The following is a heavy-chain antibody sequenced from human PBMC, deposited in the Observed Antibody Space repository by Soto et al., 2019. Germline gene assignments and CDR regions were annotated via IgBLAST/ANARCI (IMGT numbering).Heavy chain of an antibody. D-gene: IGHD2-2*01. CDR2: ISSSSSTI. J-gene: IGHJ6*02. CDR3: ARFRGCSSTSCYYYYGIDL. CDR1: GFTFSSYS. Sequence: GGSLRLSCAASGFTFSSYSMNWVRQAPGKGLEWVSYISSSSSTIYYADSVKGRFTISRDNAKNSLYLQMNSLRDEDTAVYYCARFRGCSSTSCYYYYGIDLWGQGTTVTVSS. V-gene: IGHV3-48*02.